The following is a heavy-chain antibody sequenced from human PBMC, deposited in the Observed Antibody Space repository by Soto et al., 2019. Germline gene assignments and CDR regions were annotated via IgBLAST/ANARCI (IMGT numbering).Heavy chain of an antibody. J-gene: IGHJ4*02. D-gene: IGHD2-15*01. CDR1: GFTLSDYY. Sequence: EVQLVESGGGLVQPGGSLRLSCAASGFTLSDYYMDWVRQAPGKGLEWIGRTRNKVNRYTTEYAASVKGRFTISRDDSKDSLSLQMNSLKTEDTAVYYCARVGYCSGATCYPLDYWGQGSLVTVSS. CDR3: ARVGYCSGATCYPLDY. CDR2: TRNKVNRYTT. V-gene: IGHV3-72*01.